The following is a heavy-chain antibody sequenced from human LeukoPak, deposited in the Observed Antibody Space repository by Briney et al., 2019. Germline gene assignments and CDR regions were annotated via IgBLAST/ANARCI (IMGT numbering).Heavy chain of an antibody. J-gene: IGHJ4*02. CDR3: ARDARYGSGTGDY. CDR1: GYSISIGYY. Sequence: SETLSLTCTVSGYSISIGYYWGWIRQPPGKGLEWIGSIYQSGSTYYNPSLMSRVTISVDTSKNQFSLKLSSVTAADTAVYYCARDARYGSGTGDYWGQGTLVTVSS. CDR2: IYQSGST. D-gene: IGHD3-10*01. V-gene: IGHV4-38-2*02.